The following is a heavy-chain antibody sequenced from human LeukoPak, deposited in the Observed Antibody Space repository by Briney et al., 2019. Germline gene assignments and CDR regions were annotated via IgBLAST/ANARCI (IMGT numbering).Heavy chain of an antibody. V-gene: IGHV4-31*03. CDR2: IYNSGST. CDR3: ARGGGYDSLDE. Sequence: SETLALTCTVSGGSITSGGYYWTWIRQPPGKGLEWIGYIYNSGSTYYTPSLKSRVTISVDTSKNQFSLKLTSVTAADTAVYYCARGGGYDSLDEWGQGTTVTVSS. J-gene: IGHJ6*02. D-gene: IGHD5-12*01. CDR1: GGSITSGGYY.